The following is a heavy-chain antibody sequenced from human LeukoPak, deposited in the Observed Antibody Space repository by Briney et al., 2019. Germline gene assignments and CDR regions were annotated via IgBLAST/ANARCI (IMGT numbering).Heavy chain of an antibody. CDR2: IYYSGST. CDR1: GGSISSYY. Sequence: SETLSLTCTVSGGSISSYYWSWIRQPPGKGLEWIGYIYYSGSTNYNPSLKRRVTISVDTSKNQFSLKLSSVTAADTAVYYCARGGYSSSWYVFDYWGQGTLVTVSS. J-gene: IGHJ4*02. V-gene: IGHV4-59*01. D-gene: IGHD6-13*01. CDR3: ARGGYSSSWYVFDY.